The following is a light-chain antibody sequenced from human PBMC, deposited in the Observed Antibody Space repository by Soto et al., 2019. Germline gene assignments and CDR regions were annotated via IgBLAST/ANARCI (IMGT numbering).Light chain of an antibody. CDR1: QSISSS. V-gene: IGKV1-39*01. CDR2: GLG. J-gene: IGKJ5*01. Sequence: DIEMTQSPSSLSASVGDTVTMTCRASQSISSSLNWYQQKSGQAPNPRIYGLGRLQRGVPSRFSGSGSGTDFTLSISSLQPEDFATYDCQQSYTAPSITFGQGTRLEIK. CDR3: QQSYTAPSIT.